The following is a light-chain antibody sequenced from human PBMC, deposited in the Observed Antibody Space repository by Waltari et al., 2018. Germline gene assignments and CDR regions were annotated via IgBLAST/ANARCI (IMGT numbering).Light chain of an antibody. CDR2: AAS. V-gene: IGKV3-20*01. CDR1: QSISSNY. Sequence: ETVLTQSPGTLSLSPGERATLSCRTSQSISSNYLAWYQQKPGQAPRLLIYAASSRATGIPDRFSGSGSGTDFTLTISRLEPEDFAVYYCQQYGNSPDTFGQGTRLEIK. J-gene: IGKJ2*01. CDR3: QQYGNSPDT.